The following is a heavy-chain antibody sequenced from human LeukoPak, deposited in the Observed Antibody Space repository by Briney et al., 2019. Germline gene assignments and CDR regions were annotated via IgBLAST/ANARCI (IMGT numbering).Heavy chain of an antibody. CDR2: IYYSGSA. CDR1: GGSISSSSYY. Sequence: SETLSLTCTVSGGSISSSSYYWGWIRHPPGKRLAWIGSIYYSGSAYYNPSLKSRLTISVETSKVQFSLTLDSVTTAHTPVYYSATQRDCSRNSCHNWFVRRGQGTLV. D-gene: IGHD2-2*01. J-gene: IGHJ5*02. CDR3: ATQRDCSRNSCHNWFVR. V-gene: IGHV4-39*01.